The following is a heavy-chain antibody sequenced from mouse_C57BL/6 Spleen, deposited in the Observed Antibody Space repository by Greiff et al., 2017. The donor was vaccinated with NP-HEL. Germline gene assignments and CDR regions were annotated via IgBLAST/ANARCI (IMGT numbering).Heavy chain of an antibody. CDR1: GYAFSSYW. D-gene: IGHD1-1*01. J-gene: IGHJ4*01. CDR3: ARSDYYGSSHYAMDY. V-gene: IGHV1-80*01. Sequence: VQLQQSGAELVKPGASVKISCKASGYAFSSYWMNWVKQRPGKGLEWIGQIYPGDGDTNYNGKFKGKATLTADKSSSTAYMQLSSLTSEDSAVYFCARSDYYGSSHYAMDYWGQGTSVTVSS. CDR2: IYPGDGDT.